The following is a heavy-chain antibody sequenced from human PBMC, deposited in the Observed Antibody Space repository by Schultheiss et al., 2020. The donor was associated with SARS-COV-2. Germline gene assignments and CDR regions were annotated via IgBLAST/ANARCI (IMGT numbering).Heavy chain of an antibody. CDR2: ISSSSSYI. D-gene: IGHD3-22*01. CDR3: ARDQRYYDSSGYSSHNYYYYGMDV. Sequence: GGSLRLSCAASGFTFSNAWMSWVRQAPGKGLEWVSSISSSSSYIYYADSVKGRFTISRDNSKNTLYLQMNSLRAEDTAVYYCARDQRYYDSSGYSSHNYYYYGMDVWGQGTTVTVSS. CDR1: GFTFSNAW. J-gene: IGHJ6*02. V-gene: IGHV3-21*01.